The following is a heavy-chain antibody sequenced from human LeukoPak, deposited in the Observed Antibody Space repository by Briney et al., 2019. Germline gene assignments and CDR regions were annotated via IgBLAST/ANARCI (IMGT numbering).Heavy chain of an antibody. D-gene: IGHD2-15*01. CDR3: AKYSGYPNWFDP. Sequence: GGSLRLSCVVSGFTFSSYAMSWVRQAPGKGLEWVSAISGSSGSTYYADSVKGRFTISRDNSKNTLYLQMNSLRAEDTAVYYCAKYSGYPNWFDPWGQGTLVTVSS. CDR2: ISGSSGST. CDR1: GFTFSSYA. V-gene: IGHV3-23*01. J-gene: IGHJ5*02.